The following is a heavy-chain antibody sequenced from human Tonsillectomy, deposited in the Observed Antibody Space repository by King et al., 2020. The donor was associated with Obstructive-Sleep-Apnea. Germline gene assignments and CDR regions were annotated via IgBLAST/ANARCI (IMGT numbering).Heavy chain of an antibody. V-gene: IGHV3-66*01. CDR1: GFTGSTHY. CDR2: IYSGGGT. J-gene: IGHJ4*02. D-gene: IGHD6-13*01. Sequence: VQLVESGGGLVQPGGSLRLSCAASGFTGSTHYMSWVRQAPGRGLEWGSVIYSGGGTHYADSGKGRLTISRDNSKNTLYLQMNSLRAEDTAVYYCAREQQAFDYWGQGTQVTVSS. CDR3: AREQQAFDY.